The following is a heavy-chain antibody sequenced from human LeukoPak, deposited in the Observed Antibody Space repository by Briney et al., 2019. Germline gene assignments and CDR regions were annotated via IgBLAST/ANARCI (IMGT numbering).Heavy chain of an antibody. CDR2: IDSTGAYT. CDR1: GFIFSNYA. J-gene: IGHJ4*02. D-gene: IGHD6-25*01. Sequence: GGSLRLSCAASGFIFSNYAMSWVRKAPGKGLEGVSAIDSTGAYTWYADSVKGRFTISKDSSKTILYLQMNSLRAEDAAVYFCAKGSAAGRPYYFDYWGQGTLVTVSS. V-gene: IGHV3-23*01. CDR3: AKGSAAGRPYYFDY.